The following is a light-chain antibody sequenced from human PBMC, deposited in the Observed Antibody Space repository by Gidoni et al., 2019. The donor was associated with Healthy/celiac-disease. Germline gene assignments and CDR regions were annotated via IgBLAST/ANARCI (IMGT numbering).Light chain of an antibody. Sequence: DIQMTQSPSSLYASVGDRVTITCRASQSISSYLNWYQQKPGKAPKLLIYAASILQSGVPSRFSGSGSGTDFTLTISSLQPEDFATYYCQQSYSTPLTFGGGTKLEIK. J-gene: IGKJ4*01. CDR2: AAS. CDR1: QSISSY. V-gene: IGKV1-39*01. CDR3: QQSYSTPLT.